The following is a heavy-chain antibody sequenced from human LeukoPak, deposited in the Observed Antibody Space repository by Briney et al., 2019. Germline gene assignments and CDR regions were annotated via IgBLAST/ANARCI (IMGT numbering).Heavy chain of an antibody. Sequence: GASVKVSCKASGYTFTSYGISWVRQAPGQGLEWMGGIIPIFGTANYAQKFQGRVTMTRDTSISTAYMELSRLRSDDTAVYYCARDSGEGPQIEAWFDPWGQGTLVTVSS. CDR3: ARDSGEGPQIEAWFDP. V-gene: IGHV1-69*05. J-gene: IGHJ5*02. D-gene: IGHD3-10*01. CDR2: IIPIFGTA. CDR1: GYTFTSYG.